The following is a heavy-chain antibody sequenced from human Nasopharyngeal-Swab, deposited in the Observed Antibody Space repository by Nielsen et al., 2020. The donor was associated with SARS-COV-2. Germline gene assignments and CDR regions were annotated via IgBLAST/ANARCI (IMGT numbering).Heavy chain of an antibody. CDR2: IWYDGSNK. V-gene: IGHV3-33*01. D-gene: IGHD3-10*01. CDR3: ARDFPFGGDVVY. CDR1: GFTFSSYG. J-gene: IGHJ4*02. Sequence: GESLKISCAASGFTFSSYGMHWVRQAPGKGLEWVAVIWYDGSNKYYADSVKGRFTISRDNSKNTLYLQMNSLRAEDTAVYYRARDFPFGGDVVYWGQGTLVTVSS.